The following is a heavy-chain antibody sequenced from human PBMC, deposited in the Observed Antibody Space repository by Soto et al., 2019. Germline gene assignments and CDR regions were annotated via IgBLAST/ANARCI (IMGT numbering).Heavy chain of an antibody. J-gene: IGHJ4*02. CDR1: GDTLTFYS. Sequence: QVQLVQSGAEVKKPGSSVRVSCKASGDTLTFYSINWVRQAPGLGLEWMGRINPILSMSNYAQRFQGRVTMTADKSTSTAYMELSSLKSEDTAMYYCASSYGSGYRAFHYWGQGALVTVSS. CDR2: INPILSMS. V-gene: IGHV1-69*02. CDR3: ASSYGSGYRAFHY. D-gene: IGHD3-10*01.